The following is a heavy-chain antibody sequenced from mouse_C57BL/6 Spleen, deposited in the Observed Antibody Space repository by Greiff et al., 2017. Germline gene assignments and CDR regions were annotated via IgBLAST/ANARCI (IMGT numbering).Heavy chain of an antibody. CDR1: GFTFSDYY. CDR2: INYDGSST. J-gene: IGHJ4*01. CDR3: ARGHYGSTFYAMDY. V-gene: IGHV5-16*01. D-gene: IGHD1-1*01. Sequence: VKLVESEGGLVQPGSSMKLSCTASGFTFSDYYMAWVRQVPEKGLEWVANINYDGSSTYYLDSLKSRFIISRDNAKNILYLQMSSLKSEDTATYYCARGHYGSTFYAMDYWGQGTSVTVSS.